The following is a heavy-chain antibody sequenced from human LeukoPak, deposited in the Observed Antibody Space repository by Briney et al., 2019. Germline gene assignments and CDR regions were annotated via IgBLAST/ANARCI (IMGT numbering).Heavy chain of an antibody. CDR2: ISGSGGST. CDR3: ATPVLYGDYAFDY. CDR1: GFTFSSYA. J-gene: IGHJ4*02. Sequence: GGSLRLTCAASGFTFSSYAMSWVRQAPGKGLEWVSAISGSGGSTYYADSVKGRFTISRDNSKNTLYLQMNSLRAEDTAVYYCATPVLYGDYAFDYWGQGTLVTVSP. V-gene: IGHV3-23*01. D-gene: IGHD4-17*01.